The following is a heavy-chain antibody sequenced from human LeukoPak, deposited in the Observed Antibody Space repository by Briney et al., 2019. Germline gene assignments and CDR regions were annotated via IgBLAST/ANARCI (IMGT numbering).Heavy chain of an antibody. CDR1: GYSISSGYY. D-gene: IGHD3-10*01. CDR2: IYHSGST. J-gene: IGHJ6*02. Sequence: PSETLSLTCTVSGYSISSGYYWGWIRQPPGKGLAWIGSIYHSGSTYYNPSLKSRVTISVDTSKNQFSLKLSSVTAADTAVYYCARVDTMVRGAPYGMDVWGQGTTVTVSS. CDR3: ARVDTMVRGAPYGMDV. V-gene: IGHV4-38-2*02.